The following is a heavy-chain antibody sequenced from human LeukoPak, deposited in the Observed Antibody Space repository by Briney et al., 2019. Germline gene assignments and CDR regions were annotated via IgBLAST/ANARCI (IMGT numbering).Heavy chain of an antibody. CDR1: GDSVSTNSAT. CDR2: TYYRSKWYN. V-gene: IGHV6-1*01. D-gene: IGHD1-26*01. J-gene: IGHJ5*01. CDR3: ARLVGASWFDS. Sequence: SQTLSLTCAISGDSVSTNSATWTWLRQSPSRGLEWLGRTYYRSKWYNDYAVSMKSRITINPDTSKNQFSLQLNSVTPEDAAVYYCARLVGASWFDSWGQGTLVTVSS.